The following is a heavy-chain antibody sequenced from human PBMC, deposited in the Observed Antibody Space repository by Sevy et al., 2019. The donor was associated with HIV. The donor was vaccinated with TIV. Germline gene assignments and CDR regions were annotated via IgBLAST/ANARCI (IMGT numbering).Heavy chain of an antibody. CDR2: IKSKTDGGTT. D-gene: IGHD3-16*02. Sequence: GGFLRLSCAASGFTFSNAWMSCVRQAPGKGLEWVGRIKSKTDGGTTDYAAPVKGRFTISRDDSKNTLYLQMNSLKTEHTAVYYCTTVERLWELSLYDYWGQGTEVTVSS. V-gene: IGHV3-15*01. J-gene: IGHJ4*02. CDR1: GFTFSNAW. CDR3: TTVERLWELSLYDY.